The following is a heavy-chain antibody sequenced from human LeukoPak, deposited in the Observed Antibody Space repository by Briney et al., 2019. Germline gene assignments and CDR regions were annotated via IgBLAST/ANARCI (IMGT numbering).Heavy chain of an antibody. D-gene: IGHD1-26*01. Sequence: ASVKVSCKASGYTFTSYAMNWVRRAPGQGLEWMGWINTNTGNPTYAQGFTGRFVFSLDTSVSTAYLQISSLKAEDTAVYYCARDFAGGSYSDAFDIWGQGTMVTVSS. CDR3: ARDFAGGSYSDAFDI. CDR1: GYTFTSYA. V-gene: IGHV7-4-1*02. CDR2: INTNTGNP. J-gene: IGHJ3*02.